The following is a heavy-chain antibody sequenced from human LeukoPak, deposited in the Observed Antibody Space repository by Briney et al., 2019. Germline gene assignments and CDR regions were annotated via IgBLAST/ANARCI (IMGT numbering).Heavy chain of an antibody. J-gene: IGHJ4*02. CDR2: IYSSGST. D-gene: IGHD3-10*01. Sequence: SETLSLTCTVSGGSISGYYWTWIRQPAGKGLEWIGRIYSSGSTNFNPSLKSRVTISVDTSKNQFSLKLSSVTAADTAVYYCARDTRGIFDYWGQGTLVTVSS. CDR1: GGSISGYY. V-gene: IGHV4-4*07. CDR3: ARDTRGIFDY.